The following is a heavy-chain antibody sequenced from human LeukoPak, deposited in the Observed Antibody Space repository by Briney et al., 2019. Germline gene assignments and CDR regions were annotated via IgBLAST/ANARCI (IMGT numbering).Heavy chain of an antibody. Sequence: GSLRLSCAASGFTFSSYSMNWVRQAPGKGLEWVSSISSSSSYIYYADSVKGRFTISRDNAKNSLYLQMNSLRAEDTAVYYCARDGRPADDGYGDYNWFDPWGQGTLVTVSS. CDR1: GFTFSSYS. CDR3: ARDGRPADDGYGDYNWFDP. CDR2: ISSSSSYI. D-gene: IGHD4-17*01. V-gene: IGHV3-21*01. J-gene: IGHJ5*02.